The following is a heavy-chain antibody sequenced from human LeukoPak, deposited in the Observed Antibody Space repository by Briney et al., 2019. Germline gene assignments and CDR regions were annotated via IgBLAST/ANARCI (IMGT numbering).Heavy chain of an antibody. CDR2: ISYDGSNK. D-gene: IGHD3-10*01. Sequence: GGSLRLSCAASGFTFSSYGIHWVRQAPGKGLEWVAVISYDGSNKYYADSVKGRFTISRDNSKNTLYLQMNSLRAEDTAVYYCARDQHSPYYGSGSHHDYWGQGTLVTVSS. V-gene: IGHV3-30*03. J-gene: IGHJ4*02. CDR1: GFTFSSYG. CDR3: ARDQHSPYYGSGSHHDY.